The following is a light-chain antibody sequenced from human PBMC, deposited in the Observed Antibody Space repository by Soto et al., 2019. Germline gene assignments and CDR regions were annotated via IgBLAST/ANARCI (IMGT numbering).Light chain of an antibody. V-gene: IGLV7-43*01. CDR1: TGAVTSGYY. CDR3: LLCHGDGQE. CDR2: STN. J-gene: IGLJ2*01. Sequence: QAVVTQEPSLTVSPGGTVTLTCASSTGAVTSGYYPNWFQQRPGQAPRALIYSTNNRHPWTPARFSGSLLGGKAALTLSGVQPEDEADYYCLLCHGDGQEFGGGTKLTVL.